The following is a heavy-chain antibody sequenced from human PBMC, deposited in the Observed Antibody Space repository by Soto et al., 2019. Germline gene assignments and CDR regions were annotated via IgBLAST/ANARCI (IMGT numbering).Heavy chain of an antibody. J-gene: IGHJ5*02. V-gene: IGHV1-18*01. Sequence: QVQLVQSGAEVKKPGASVKVSCKASGYTFTSYGISWVRQAPGQGLEWMGWISAYNGNTNYAQKLQGRVTMTTDTSTSTAYMELRSLRSDDTAVYYCASDLWSLWFGEFFGFDPWGQGTLVTVSS. D-gene: IGHD3-10*01. CDR3: ASDLWSLWFGEFFGFDP. CDR2: ISAYNGNT. CDR1: GYTFTSYG.